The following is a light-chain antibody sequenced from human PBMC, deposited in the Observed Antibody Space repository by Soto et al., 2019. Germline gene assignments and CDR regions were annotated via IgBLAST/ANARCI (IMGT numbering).Light chain of an antibody. Sequence: DVQMTQSPSSVSASVGDRVTITCRASQGISSWLAWYQQKPGKDPKLLIYAASSLQSGGPSRFSGSGSGTDFALTIGSQQPDDFATYYCQHYNSYSEAFGQGTKVELK. CDR3: QHYNSYSEA. CDR1: QGISSW. CDR2: AAS. V-gene: IGKV1D-16*01. J-gene: IGKJ1*01.